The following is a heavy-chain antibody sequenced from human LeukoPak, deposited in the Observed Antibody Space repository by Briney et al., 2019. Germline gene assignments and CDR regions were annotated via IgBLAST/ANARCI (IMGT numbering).Heavy chain of an antibody. CDR1: GFTFRYFA. J-gene: IGHJ4*02. CDR3: ASGLGTTVTYYFDY. V-gene: IGHV3-23*01. D-gene: IGHD4-17*01. CDR2: ISRSGGNT. Sequence: GGSLRLSCAASGFTFRYFAMSWVRQAPGKGLVGWGGISRSGGNTYYADSVKGRFTISRDNTKNTLYLQMNSLRADDTAVYYCASGLGTTVTYYFDYWGQGTLVTVSS.